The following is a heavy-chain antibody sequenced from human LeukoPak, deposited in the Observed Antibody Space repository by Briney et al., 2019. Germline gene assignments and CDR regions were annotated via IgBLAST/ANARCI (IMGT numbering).Heavy chain of an antibody. CDR2: IYSGGST. J-gene: IGHJ1*01. D-gene: IGHD5-24*01. V-gene: IGHV3-53*01. Sequence: GGSLRLSCAASGFTVSSNYMSWVHQAPGKGLEWVSVIYSGGSTYYADSVKGRFTISRDNSKSTLYLQMNSLRAEDTAVYYCARDASGGLQGFAYFQHWGQGTLVTVSS. CDR3: ARDASGGLQGFAYFQH. CDR1: GFTVSSNY.